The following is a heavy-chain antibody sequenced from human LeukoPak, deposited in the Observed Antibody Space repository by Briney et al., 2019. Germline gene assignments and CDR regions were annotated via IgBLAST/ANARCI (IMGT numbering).Heavy chain of an antibody. D-gene: IGHD3-10*01. CDR2: ISYDGSNK. Sequence: GGSLRLSCAASRFTLSTYAMHWVRQAPGKGLEWVALISYDGSNKYYADSVKGRFTISRDNSKNTLSLQMNGLRVEDTAVYYCARTIRGYWGQGTLVTVSS. V-gene: IGHV3-30*01. CDR1: RFTLSTYA. J-gene: IGHJ4*02. CDR3: ARTIRGY.